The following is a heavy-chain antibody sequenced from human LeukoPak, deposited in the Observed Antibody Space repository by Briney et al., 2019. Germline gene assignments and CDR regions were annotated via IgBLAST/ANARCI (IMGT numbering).Heavy chain of an antibody. Sequence: SQTLSLTCAISGDSVSSNSAARNWIRQSPSRGLEWLGRTYYRSKWYSDYAVSVKSRITINPDTSKNQSSLQLNSVTPEDTAVYYCARDTGGYYDSSGYYDYWGQGTLVTVSS. CDR3: ARDTGGYYDSSGYYDY. D-gene: IGHD3-22*01. CDR1: GDSVSSNSAA. V-gene: IGHV6-1*01. CDR2: TYYRSKWYS. J-gene: IGHJ4*02.